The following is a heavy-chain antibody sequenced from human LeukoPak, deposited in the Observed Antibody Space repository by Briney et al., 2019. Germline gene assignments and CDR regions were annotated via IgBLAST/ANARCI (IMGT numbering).Heavy chain of an antibody. J-gene: IGHJ4*02. V-gene: IGHV3-7*01. D-gene: IGHD5-18*01. CDR1: GFTLRGYE. Sequence: GGSLRLSCAASGFTLRGYEMNWVRQAPGKGPEWVANIKQDGSVEHYLDSVKGRFTISRDNAKNSLILQMNSLRAEDTAVYYCARWAGVTDYWGQGTLVTVSS. CDR2: IKQDGSVE. CDR3: ARWAGVTDY.